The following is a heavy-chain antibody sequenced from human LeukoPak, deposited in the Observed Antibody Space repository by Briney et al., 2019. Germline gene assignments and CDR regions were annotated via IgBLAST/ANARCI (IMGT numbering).Heavy chain of an antibody. Sequence: GGSVRLSCAASGFTFSSYWMHWVRQAPGKGLVWVSRINSDGSSTSYADSVKGRFTISRDNAKNTLHLQMNSLRAEDTAVYYCARTYYSDSSGYNSVGYWGQGTLVTVSS. CDR3: ARTYYSDSSGYNSVGY. V-gene: IGHV3-74*01. CDR2: INSDGSST. J-gene: IGHJ4*02. D-gene: IGHD3-22*01. CDR1: GFTFSSYW.